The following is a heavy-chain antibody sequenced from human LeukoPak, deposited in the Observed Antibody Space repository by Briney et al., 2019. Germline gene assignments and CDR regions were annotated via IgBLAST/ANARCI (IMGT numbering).Heavy chain of an antibody. CDR2: INPNSGGT. D-gene: IGHD3-3*01. Sequence: ASVKVSCKASGYTFTGYYMHWVRQAPGQGLERMGWINPNSGGTNYAQKFQGRVTMTRDTSISTAYMELSRLRSDDTAVYYCARGHNYDFFSGYWGQGTLVTVSS. V-gene: IGHV1-2*02. CDR1: GYTFTGYY. CDR3: ARGHNYDFFSGY. J-gene: IGHJ4*02.